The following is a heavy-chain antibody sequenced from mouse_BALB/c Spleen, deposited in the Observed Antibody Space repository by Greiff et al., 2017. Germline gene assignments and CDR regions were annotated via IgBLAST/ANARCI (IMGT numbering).Heavy chain of an antibody. J-gene: IGHJ1*01. D-gene: IGHD2-14*01. Sequence: VKLMESGAELVKPGASVKLSCKASGYTFTSYYMYWVKQRPGQGLEWIGEINPSNGGTNFNEKFKSKATLTVDKSSSTAYMQLSSLTSEDSAVYYCTRWIGGYFDVWGAGTTVTVSS. CDR2: INPSNGGT. CDR3: TRWIGGYFDV. CDR1: GYTFTSYY. V-gene: IGHV1S81*02.